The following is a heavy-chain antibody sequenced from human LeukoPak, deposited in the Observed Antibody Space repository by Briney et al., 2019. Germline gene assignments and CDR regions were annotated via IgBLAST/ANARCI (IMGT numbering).Heavy chain of an antibody. D-gene: IGHD3-22*01. CDR3: ARHYYDSSAYPFDY. V-gene: IGHV1-18*01. Sequence: ASVKVSCKASGYTFTNYGISWVRRAPGQGLEYMGWISAYNGNTNYAQNLQGRVTMTTETSTSTAYMELRILRSDDTAVYYCARHYYDSSAYPFDYWGQGTLVTVSS. CDR1: GYTFTNYG. J-gene: IGHJ4*02. CDR2: ISAYNGNT.